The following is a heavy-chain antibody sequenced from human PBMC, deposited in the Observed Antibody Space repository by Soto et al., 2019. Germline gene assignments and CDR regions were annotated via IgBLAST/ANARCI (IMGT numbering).Heavy chain of an antibody. V-gene: IGHV3-30*18. J-gene: IGHJ6*02. D-gene: IGHD1-26*01. CDR2: ISYDGSNK. CDR1: GFTFSSYG. Sequence: GGSLRLSCAASGFTFSSYGMHWVRQAPGKGLEWVAVISYDGSNKYYADSVKGRFTISRDNSKNTLYLQMNSLRAEDTAVYYCAKGATRGVGYYYGMDVWGQGTTVTVSS. CDR3: AKGATRGVGYYYGMDV.